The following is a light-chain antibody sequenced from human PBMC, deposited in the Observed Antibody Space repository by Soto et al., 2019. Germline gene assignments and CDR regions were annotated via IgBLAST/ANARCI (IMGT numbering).Light chain of an antibody. V-gene: IGLV2-14*01. CDR2: DVS. Sequence: QSALTQPASVSGSPGQSITISCTGTSSDVGGYNYVSWYQQHPGKAPKLMIYDVSNRPSGVSNRFSGSKSGNTASLTISGLQAEDEAYYYCSSYTSSSTLVVFGTGTKLTVL. CDR1: SSDVGGYNY. CDR3: SSYTSSSTLVV. J-gene: IGLJ1*01.